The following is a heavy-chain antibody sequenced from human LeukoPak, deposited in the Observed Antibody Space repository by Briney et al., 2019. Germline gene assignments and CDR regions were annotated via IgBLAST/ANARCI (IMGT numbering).Heavy chain of an antibody. CDR3: AKDHRGMRRYDRPVDAFDI. J-gene: IGHJ3*02. Sequence: PGGSLRLSCAASGFTFDDYGMSWVRQAPGKGLEWVSAISGSGGSTYYADSVKGRFTISRDNSKNTLYLQMNSLRAEDTAVYYCAKDHRGMRRYDRPVDAFDIWGQGTMVTVSS. CDR1: GFTFDDYG. CDR2: ISGSGGST. V-gene: IGHV3-23*01. D-gene: IGHD3-22*01.